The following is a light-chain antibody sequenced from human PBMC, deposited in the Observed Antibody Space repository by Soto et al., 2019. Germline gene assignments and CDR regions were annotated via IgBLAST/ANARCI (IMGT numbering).Light chain of an antibody. V-gene: IGKV1-5*03. Sequence: DIQMTQSPSTLSASIGDRVTITCRASQSIKTWLAWYQQKPGEAPKLLIYKASSLETGVPSRFSGSGSGAEFTLTISSLQPDDFATYYCQQYNSHSYTFGPATKVDIK. CDR2: KAS. J-gene: IGKJ3*01. CDR3: QQYNSHSYT. CDR1: QSIKTW.